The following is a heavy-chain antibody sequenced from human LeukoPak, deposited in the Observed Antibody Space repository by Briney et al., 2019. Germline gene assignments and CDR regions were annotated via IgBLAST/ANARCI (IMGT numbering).Heavy chain of an antibody. CDR3: ARVYNWNSSGLGAPRD. Sequence: SETLSLTCTVSGYSVSSGYYWGWIRQPPGKGLEWIGSIYHSGSTYYNPSLKSRVTISVDTSKNQFSLKLGSVTAADTAVYYCARVYNWNSSGLGAPRDWGRGTLVTVSS. CDR2: IYHSGST. V-gene: IGHV4-38-2*02. J-gene: IGHJ4*02. D-gene: IGHD1-7*01. CDR1: GYSVSSGYY.